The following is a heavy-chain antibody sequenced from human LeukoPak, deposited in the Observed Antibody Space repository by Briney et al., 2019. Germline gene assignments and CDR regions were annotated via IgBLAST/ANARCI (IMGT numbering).Heavy chain of an antibody. D-gene: IGHD3-22*01. CDR1: GGSISSSTYY. CDR3: ARTQREYYYDSSGAIDAFDI. Sequence: SETLSLTCTVSGGSISSSTYYWGWIRQPPGKGLEWIGRIYTSGSTNYNPSLESRVTMSVDTSKNQFSLKLSSVTAADTAVYYCARTQREYYYDSSGAIDAFDIWGQGTMVTVSS. J-gene: IGHJ3*02. V-gene: IGHV4-39*07. CDR2: IYTSGST.